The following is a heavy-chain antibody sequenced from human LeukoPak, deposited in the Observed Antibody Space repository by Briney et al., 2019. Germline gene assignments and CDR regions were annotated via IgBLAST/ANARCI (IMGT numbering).Heavy chain of an antibody. V-gene: IGHV1-69*05. CDR1: GGTFSSYS. J-gene: IGHJ6*03. Sequence: ASVKVSCTASGGTFSSYSITWVRQAPGQGLEWMGGIMPLFNTANYAQQFQGRVTITTDESTSTAYMELSSLRFEDTAMYYCARVDRYHYYLDVWGKGTTVTVSS. CDR3: ARVDRYHYYLDV. CDR2: IMPLFNTA.